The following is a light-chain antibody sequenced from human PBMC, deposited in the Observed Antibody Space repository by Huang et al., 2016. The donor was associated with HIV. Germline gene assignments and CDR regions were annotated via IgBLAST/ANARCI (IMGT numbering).Light chain of an antibody. CDR1: QSLSSN. J-gene: IGKJ1*01. CDR3: QQYNNWPRT. Sequence: EMVMTQSPATLSMSPGERATLSCRASQSLSSNLAWYQQKPGQAPRLLIYGASTRATGIPARFSGSGSGTEFTLTISSLQSEDSAVYYCQQYNNWPRTFGQGTKVEIK. CDR2: GAS. V-gene: IGKV3-15*01.